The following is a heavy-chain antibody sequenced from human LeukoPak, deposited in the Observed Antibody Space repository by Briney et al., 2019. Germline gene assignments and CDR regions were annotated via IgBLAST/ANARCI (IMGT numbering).Heavy chain of an antibody. CDR2: INGDGSRT. CDR1: GFTFSDYY. Sequence: PGGSLRLSCSPSGFTFSDYYMHWVRQAPRKGLLGISHINGDGSRTVYADSVKGRFTISRDNAKNILSLQMNSLRAEDPAVYYCSRGTYPYSSDNWGQGALVTVSS. J-gene: IGHJ4*02. D-gene: IGHD3-10*01. CDR3: SRGTYPYSSDN. V-gene: IGHV3-74*01.